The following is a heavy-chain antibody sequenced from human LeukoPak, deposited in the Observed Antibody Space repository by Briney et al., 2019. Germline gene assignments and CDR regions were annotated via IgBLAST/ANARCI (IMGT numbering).Heavy chain of an antibody. Sequence: GASVKVSCKASGYTFTDYYMHWVRQAPGQGLEWMGWINPNSGGTNYAQKFQGRVTMTRDTSISTAYMELSRLRSDDTAVYYCARVSPDYGDYAPLDYWGQGTLVTVSS. V-gene: IGHV1-2*02. D-gene: IGHD4-17*01. CDR3: ARVSPDYGDYAPLDY. J-gene: IGHJ4*02. CDR2: INPNSGGT. CDR1: GYTFTDYY.